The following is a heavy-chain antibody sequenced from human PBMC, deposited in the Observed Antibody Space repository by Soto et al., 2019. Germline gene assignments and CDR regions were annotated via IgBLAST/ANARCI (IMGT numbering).Heavy chain of an antibody. V-gene: IGHV3-9*01. CDR3: AKCPGAYYYDSSGYYGYAFDI. Sequence: PGGSLRLSCAASGFTFDDYAMHWVRQAPGKGLEWVSGISWNSGSIGYADSVKGRFTISRDNAKNSLYLQMNSLRAEDTALYYCAKCPGAYYYDSSGYYGYAFDIWGQGTMVTVSS. D-gene: IGHD3-22*01. CDR2: ISWNSGSI. J-gene: IGHJ3*02. CDR1: GFTFDDYA.